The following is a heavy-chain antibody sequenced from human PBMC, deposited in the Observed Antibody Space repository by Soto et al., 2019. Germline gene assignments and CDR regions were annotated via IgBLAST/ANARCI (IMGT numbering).Heavy chain of an antibody. V-gene: IGHV3-21*01. D-gene: IGHD6-19*01. CDR3: ARGSHSAWYWCPPPLDC. J-gene: IGHJ4*02. Sequence: EVQLMESGGGLVKPGGSLRLSCAASGFTFSSYTVNWVRQAPGKGLEWVSAISSSSSYIYYADSVKGRFTISRDNAKNSLYLQKNSLRAQGTAVYYCARGSHSAWYWCPPPLDCWGQGTQVT. CDR1: GFTFSSYT. CDR2: ISSSSSYI.